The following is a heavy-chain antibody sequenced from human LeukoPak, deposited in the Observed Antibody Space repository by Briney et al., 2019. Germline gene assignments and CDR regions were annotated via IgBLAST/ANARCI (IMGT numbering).Heavy chain of an antibody. CDR3: ARGRGSSSKGLGGY. Sequence: SETLSLTCAVYGGSFSVYYWSWIRQPPGKGLEWIGEINHSGSTNYNPSLKSRVTISVDTSKNQFSLKLSYVTAADTAVYYCARGRGSSSKGLGGYWGQGTLVTVSS. V-gene: IGHV4-34*01. D-gene: IGHD6-6*01. CDR2: INHSGST. J-gene: IGHJ4*02. CDR1: GGSFSVYY.